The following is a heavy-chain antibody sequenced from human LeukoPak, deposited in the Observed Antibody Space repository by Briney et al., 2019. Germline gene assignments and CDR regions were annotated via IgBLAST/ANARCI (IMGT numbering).Heavy chain of an antibody. D-gene: IGHD1-1*01. CDR1: GFTFSSYA. V-gene: IGHV3-23*01. J-gene: IGHJ4*02. Sequence: GGSLRLSCAASGFTFSSYAMSWVRQAPGKGLEWVSAISGSGGSTYYADSVKGRFTISRDNSKNTLYLQMNSLRAEDTAVYYCAKDSRYDSGTRGKLYYFDYWGQGTLVTVSS. CDR3: AKDSRYDSGTRGKLYYFDY. CDR2: ISGSGGST.